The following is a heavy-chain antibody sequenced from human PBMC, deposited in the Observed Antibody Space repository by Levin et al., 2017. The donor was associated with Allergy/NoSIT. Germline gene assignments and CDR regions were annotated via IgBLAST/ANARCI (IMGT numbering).Heavy chain of an antibody. CDR2: INPSGGST. J-gene: IGHJ5*02. D-gene: IGHD5-18*01. Sequence: GESLKISCKASGYTFTSYYMHWVRQAPGQGLEWMGIINPSGGSTSYAQKFQGRVTMTRDTSTSTVYMELSSLRSEDTAVYYCASEPQLWSHWFDPWGQGTLVTVSS. V-gene: IGHV1-46*01. CDR3: ASEPQLWSHWFDP. CDR1: GYTFTSYY.